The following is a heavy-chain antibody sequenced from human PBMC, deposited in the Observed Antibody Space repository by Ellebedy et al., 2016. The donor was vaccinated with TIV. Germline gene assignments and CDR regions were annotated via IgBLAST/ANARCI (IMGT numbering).Heavy chain of an antibody. CDR2: IYYSGST. Sequence: MPGGSLRLSCSVSGGSISNYYWSWIRQPPGKGLEWIGYIYYSGSTNYNPSLKSRVTISVDTSKNQFSLKLSSVTAADTAVYYCARRGGDGYNGMDVWGQGTTVTVSS. J-gene: IGHJ6*02. CDR3: ARRGGDGYNGMDV. D-gene: IGHD3-16*01. V-gene: IGHV4-59*08. CDR1: GGSISNYY.